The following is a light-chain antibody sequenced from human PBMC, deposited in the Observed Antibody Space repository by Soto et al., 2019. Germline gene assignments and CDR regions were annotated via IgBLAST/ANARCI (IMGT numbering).Light chain of an antibody. CDR2: EVS. CDR1: SSDIGGYNF. Sequence: QSALTQPASVSGSPGQSITISCTGSSSDIGGYNFVSWYRQYPGKAPKLLIYEVSNRPSGVSNRFSASKSGNTASLTISGLQAEDEADYYCSSYTITSTTVFGTGTKVTVL. V-gene: IGLV2-14*01. J-gene: IGLJ1*01. CDR3: SSYTITSTTV.